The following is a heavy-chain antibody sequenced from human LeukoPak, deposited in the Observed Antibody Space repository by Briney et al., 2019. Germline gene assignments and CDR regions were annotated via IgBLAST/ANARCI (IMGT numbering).Heavy chain of an antibody. Sequence: PSETLSLTCAVYGGSFSGYYWSWIRQPPGKGLEWIGEINHSGSTNYNPSLKSRVTISVDTSKNQSSLKLSSVTAADTAVYYCARHGTLRNFDYWGQGTLVTVSS. V-gene: IGHV4-34*01. CDR2: INHSGST. CDR1: GGSFSGYY. CDR3: ARHGTLRNFDY. J-gene: IGHJ4*02. D-gene: IGHD1-14*01.